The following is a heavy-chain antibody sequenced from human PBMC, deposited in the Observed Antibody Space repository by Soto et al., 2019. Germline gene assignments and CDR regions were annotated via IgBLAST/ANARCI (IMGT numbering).Heavy chain of an antibody. D-gene: IGHD5-12*01. CDR3: AHGLGRGSGDYHDY. V-gene: IGHV2-5*02. CDR1: GFSLSLSGVS. J-gene: IGHJ4*02. Sequence: QITLKESGPTLVKPTQTLTLTCTVSGFSLSLSGVSVGWIRQPPGKGLEWLTLIYGDDVKQYSPSLKTRLTITRDTSKNQVVLTMTNVDPVDTATYYCAHGLGRGSGDYHDYWGQGTLVTVSS. CDR2: IYGDDVK.